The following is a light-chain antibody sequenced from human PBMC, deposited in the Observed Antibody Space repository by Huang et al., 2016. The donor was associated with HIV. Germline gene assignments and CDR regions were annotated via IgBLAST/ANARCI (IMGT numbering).Light chain of an antibody. CDR1: QSLLYRSNNKNH. V-gene: IGKV4-1*01. Sequence: DIVLTQSPHSLAVSLGERATINCKSSQSLLYRSNNKNHLVWDQQKPGQRPKLLMYWASTRESGVPDRFSASGSGTDFTLTISSLQAEDVAVYYCQQYYTVPWTFGQGTKVEI. J-gene: IGKJ1*01. CDR2: WAS. CDR3: QQYYTVPWT.